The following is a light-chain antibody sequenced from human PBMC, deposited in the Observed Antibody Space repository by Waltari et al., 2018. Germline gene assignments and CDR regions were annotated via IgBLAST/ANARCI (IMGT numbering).Light chain of an antibody. J-gene: IGLJ1*01. Sequence: QSALTQPASVSRSPGQSIAISCTVASGDVGAFSAVSWSPQHPGKAPQLMIYDVNKRPSGVSDRFSGSKSGNTASLTISGLQAEDEADYYCSSFTSSSTYVFGTGTKVTVL. CDR3: SSFTSSSTYV. CDR1: SGDVGAFSA. V-gene: IGLV2-14*01. CDR2: DVN.